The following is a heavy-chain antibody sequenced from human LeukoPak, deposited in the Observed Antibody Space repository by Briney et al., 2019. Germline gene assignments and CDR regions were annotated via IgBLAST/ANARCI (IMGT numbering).Heavy chain of an antibody. CDR2: INHSGST. V-gene: IGHV4-34*01. D-gene: IGHD6-13*01. CDR1: GGPFSGYY. Sequence: SETVSLTCGVYGGPFSGYYWSWIRQPPGKGLEWIGEINHSGSTNYNPSLKSRVTISVDTSKNQFSLKLSSVTAADTAVYYCARVGPLYSSSWYADFDYWGQGTLVTVSS. CDR3: ARVGPLYSSSWYADFDY. J-gene: IGHJ4*02.